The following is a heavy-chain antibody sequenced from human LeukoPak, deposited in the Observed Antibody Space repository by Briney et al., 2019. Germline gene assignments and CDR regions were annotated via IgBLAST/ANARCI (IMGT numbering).Heavy chain of an antibody. CDR3: ARDLWSSGYNDP. Sequence: ASVKVSYKASGYTFTSYDINWVRQATGQGLEWMGWMNPNSGNAGYAQKFQGRVTMTRNTSISTAYLELSNLRPEDTAVYYCARDLWSSGYNDPWSQGTLVTVSS. J-gene: IGHJ5*02. CDR2: MNPNSGNA. V-gene: IGHV1-8*01. D-gene: IGHD3-22*01. CDR1: GYTFTSYD.